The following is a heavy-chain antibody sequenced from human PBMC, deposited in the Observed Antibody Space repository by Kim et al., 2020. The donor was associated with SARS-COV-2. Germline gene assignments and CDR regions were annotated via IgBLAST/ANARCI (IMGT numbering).Heavy chain of an antibody. D-gene: IGHD3-22*01. CDR2: IYPGDSDT. V-gene: IGHV5-51*01. CDR1: AYSFNIYW. J-gene: IGHJ4*02. Sequence: GESLKISCKASAYSFNIYWIAWVRQMPGKGLEWMGIIYPGDSDTNYSPSFQGQVTISADRSNSTAYLQWSGLKASDSALYFCARRHSGGYYYDYWGQGTRVTVSS. CDR3: ARRHSGGYYYDY.